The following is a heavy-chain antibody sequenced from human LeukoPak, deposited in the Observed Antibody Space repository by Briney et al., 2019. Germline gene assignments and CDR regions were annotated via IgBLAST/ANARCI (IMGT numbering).Heavy chain of an antibody. CDR3: ARHQMAVRTLDY. CDR2: IYYSGST. J-gene: IGHJ4*02. V-gene: IGHV4-39*01. Sequence: PSETLPLTCTVSGGSISSSSYYWGWIRQPPGKGLEWIGSIYYSGSTYYNPSLKSRVTISVDTSKNQFSLKLSSVTAVDTAVYYCARHQMAVRTLDYWGQGTLVTVSS. D-gene: IGHD5-24*01. CDR1: GGSISSSSYY.